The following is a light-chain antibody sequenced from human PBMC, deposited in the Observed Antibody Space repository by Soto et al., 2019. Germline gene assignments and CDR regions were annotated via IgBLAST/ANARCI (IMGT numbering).Light chain of an antibody. CDR3: QHRGNWP. CDR1: QSVSNY. Sequence: EIVLTQSPGTLSLSPGERATLSCRASQSVSNYLAWYQQKPGQAPRLLIYDASNRATGIPARFSGSGSGTDFTLTISSLEPEDSAVYYCQHRGNWPFGQGTRLDIK. J-gene: IGKJ5*01. V-gene: IGKV3-11*01. CDR2: DAS.